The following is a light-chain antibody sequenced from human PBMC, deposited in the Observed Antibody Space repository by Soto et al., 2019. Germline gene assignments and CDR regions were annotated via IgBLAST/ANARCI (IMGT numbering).Light chain of an antibody. CDR2: AAS. V-gene: IGKV1-27*01. CDR3: QNYNSAPS. Sequence: DIQMTQSPSSLSASVGDRVTISCRASQGISHYLAWYQQRPGKAPKLLIYAASTLQSGVPSRFSGGGSGTDFTLTISSPQPEDVATYYCQNYNSAPSFGGGTKVEIK. CDR1: QGISHY. J-gene: IGKJ4*01.